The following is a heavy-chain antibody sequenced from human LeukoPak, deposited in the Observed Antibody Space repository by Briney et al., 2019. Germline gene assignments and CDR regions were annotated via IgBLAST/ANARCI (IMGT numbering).Heavy chain of an antibody. Sequence: RGSLRHSCAAPRVTFSSYTMSWVREALGEGLGWVSAIIGSGGSTYYADSVTGRVTVSRDNSKDKLYLQMNSLRAEDTAVYNCAKDGDVDTAMAVYYFDYWGQGTLVTVSS. CDR3: AKDGDVDTAMAVYYFDY. V-gene: IGHV3-23*01. J-gene: IGHJ4*02. CDR1: RVTFSSYT. CDR2: IIGSGGST. D-gene: IGHD5-18*01.